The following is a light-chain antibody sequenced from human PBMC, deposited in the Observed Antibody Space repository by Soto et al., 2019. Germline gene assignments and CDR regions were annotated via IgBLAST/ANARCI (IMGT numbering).Light chain of an antibody. CDR1: QSVRTY. V-gene: IGKV3-20*01. J-gene: IGKJ4*01. CDR2: GAS. Sequence: EIVLTQSPVTLSLSPGERATLSCRASQSVRTYLAWYQVKPGQAPRLLIYGASSRATGIPDRFSGSGSGTDFTLTISRLEPEDFAVYYCQQYGSSPHLTFGGGTKVDNK. CDR3: QQYGSSPHLT.